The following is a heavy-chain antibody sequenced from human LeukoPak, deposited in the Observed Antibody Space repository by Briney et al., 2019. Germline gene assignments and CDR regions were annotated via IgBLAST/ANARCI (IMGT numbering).Heavy chain of an antibody. V-gene: IGHV3-48*03. J-gene: IGHJ3*02. D-gene: IGHD3-16*01. CDR2: ISSSSSTI. CDR3: GASRQYVGAFDI. CDR1: GFTFSSYE. Sequence: GGSLKLSCAASGFTFSSYELYWVRQAPGKGLEWISYISSSSSTIKYADSVRGRFTISRADARESLFLQMNSLRAEDTAIYYCGASRQYVGAFDIWGQGTLVTVSS.